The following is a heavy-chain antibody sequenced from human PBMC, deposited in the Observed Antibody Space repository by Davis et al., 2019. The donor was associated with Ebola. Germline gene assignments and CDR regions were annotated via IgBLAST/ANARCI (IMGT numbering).Heavy chain of an antibody. J-gene: IGHJ4*02. CDR1: GYSFTSYW. CDR2: IFPGDSDT. D-gene: IGHD5-24*01. Sequence: GESLKISCKGSGYSFTSYWIVWVRQMPGKGLEYMGIIFPGDSDTRYSPSFQGQVTISADKSISTAYLQWSSLKASDTAMYYCARGTDGYNPGGYFDSWGQGTLVTVSS. CDR3: ARGTDGYNPGGYFDS. V-gene: IGHV5-51*01.